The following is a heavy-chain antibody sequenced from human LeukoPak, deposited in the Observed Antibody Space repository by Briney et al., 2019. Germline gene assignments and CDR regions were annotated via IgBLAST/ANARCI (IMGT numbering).Heavy chain of an antibody. Sequence: GGSLRLSCAASGFTFSNAWMSWVRQAPGKGLEWVGRIKRKSDGVTPDNAAPVKGRFTISRDDSKNTLYLQMNSLKTEDTAVYYCATDLGGYYSGSGTYWGSLDYWGQGTVVTVSS. CDR1: GFTFSNAW. D-gene: IGHD3-10*01. CDR3: ATDLGGYYSGSGTYWGSLDY. V-gene: IGHV3-15*01. CDR2: IKRKSDGVTP. J-gene: IGHJ4*02.